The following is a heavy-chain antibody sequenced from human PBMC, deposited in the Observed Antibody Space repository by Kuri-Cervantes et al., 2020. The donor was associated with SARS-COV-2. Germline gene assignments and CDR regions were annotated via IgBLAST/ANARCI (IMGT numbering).Heavy chain of an antibody. V-gene: IGHV3-66*01. CDR3: ARVAKSGWNANNWFDP. D-gene: IGHD1-1*01. Sequence: GESLKISCAASGFTVSSNYMSWVRQAPGKGLEWVSVIYNGGSTYYADSVKGRFTISRDNSKNTLYLQMNSLRAEDTAVYYCARVAKSGWNANNWFDPWGQGTLVTVSS. CDR1: GFTVSSNY. J-gene: IGHJ5*02. CDR2: IYNGGST.